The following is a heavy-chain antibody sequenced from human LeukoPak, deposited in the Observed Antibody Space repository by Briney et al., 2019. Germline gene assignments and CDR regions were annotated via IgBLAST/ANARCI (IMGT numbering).Heavy chain of an antibody. J-gene: IGHJ4*02. CDR1: GFTFDDYA. Sequence: PGRSLRLSCAASGFTFDDYAMHWVRQAPGKGLEWVSGISWNSGSIGYADSVKSRFTISRDNAKNSLYLQMNSLRAEDTALYYCAKDIVGAARYYFDYWGQGTLVTVSS. CDR3: AKDIVGAARYYFDY. CDR2: ISWNSGSI. D-gene: IGHD1-26*01. V-gene: IGHV3-9*01.